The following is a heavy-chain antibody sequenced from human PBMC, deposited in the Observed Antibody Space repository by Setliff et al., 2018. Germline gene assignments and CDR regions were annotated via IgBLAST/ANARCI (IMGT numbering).Heavy chain of an antibody. CDR3: ARGSTGIYDP. Sequence: ETLSLTCAVYGGSFSGYHWSWIRQAPGKGLEWIGSIYHSGSTYFNPSLKSRVTISVDTSKNQFSLKMTSVTAADSAIYYCARGSTGIYDPWGQGILVTVSS. CDR2: IYHSGST. J-gene: IGHJ5*02. CDR1: GGSFSGYH. D-gene: IGHD1-1*01. V-gene: IGHV4-34*01.